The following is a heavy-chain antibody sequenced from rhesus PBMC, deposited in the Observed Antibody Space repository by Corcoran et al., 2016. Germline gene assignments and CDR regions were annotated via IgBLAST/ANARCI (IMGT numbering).Heavy chain of an antibody. D-gene: IGHD5-24*01. J-gene: IGHJ4*01. V-gene: IGHV4-169*01. CDR2: IYGSGRST. CDR3: ARRRLDIDY. CDR1: GGSISSSY. Sequence: QLQLQESGPGLVKPSETLSVTCAVSGGSISSSYWSWIRQAPGKGREWIGYIYGSGRSTNYNPSLKSRFTLSVGTSKTQLSLKLSSVTTADTAVYYCARRRLDIDYWGQGVLVTVSS.